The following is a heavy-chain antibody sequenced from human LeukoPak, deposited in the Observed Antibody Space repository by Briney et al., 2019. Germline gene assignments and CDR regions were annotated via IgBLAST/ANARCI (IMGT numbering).Heavy chain of an antibody. V-gene: IGHV4-34*01. Sequence: SETLSLTCTVSGGAISSDYWSWIRQPPGKGLEWIGEINHSGSTNYNPSLKSRVTISVDTSKNQFSLKLSSVTAADTAVYYCARRYSSSWYQRAFDIWGQGTMVTVSS. CDR2: INHSGST. J-gene: IGHJ3*02. D-gene: IGHD6-13*01. CDR1: GGAISSDY. CDR3: ARRYSSSWYQRAFDI.